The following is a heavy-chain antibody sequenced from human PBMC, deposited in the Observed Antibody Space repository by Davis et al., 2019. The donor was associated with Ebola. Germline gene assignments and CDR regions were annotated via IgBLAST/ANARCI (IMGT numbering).Heavy chain of an antibody. CDR3: TTEAPYAYGLYV. V-gene: IGHV3-23*01. Sequence: GESLKISCAASGFTFSSYGMHWVRQAPGKGLEWVSAISGSGGSTYYADSVKGRFTISRDNSKNTLYLQMNSLKTEDTAVYYCTTEAPYAYGLYVWGQGTTVTVSS. CDR2: ISGSGGST. J-gene: IGHJ6*02. CDR1: GFTFSSYG.